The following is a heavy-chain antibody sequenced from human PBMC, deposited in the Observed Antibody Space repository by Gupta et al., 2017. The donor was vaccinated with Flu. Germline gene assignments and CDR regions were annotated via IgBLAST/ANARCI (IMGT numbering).Heavy chain of an antibody. CDR2: IYYSGST. D-gene: IGHD6-13*01. Sequence: QVQLQESGPGLVKPSETLSLTCTVSGGSISSYYWSWIRQPPGKGLEWIGYIYYSGSTNYNPSLKSRVTISVDTSKNQFSLKLSSVTAADTAVYYCARQRREQQLADAFDIWGQGTMVTVSS. J-gene: IGHJ3*02. CDR1: GGSISSYY. V-gene: IGHV4-59*08. CDR3: ARQRREQQLADAFDI.